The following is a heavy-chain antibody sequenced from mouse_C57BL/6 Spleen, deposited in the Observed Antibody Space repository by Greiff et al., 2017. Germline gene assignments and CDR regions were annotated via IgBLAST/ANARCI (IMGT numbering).Heavy chain of an antibody. V-gene: IGHV5-6*01. D-gene: IGHD1-1*01. J-gene: IGHJ2*01. Sequence: EVKLMESGGDLVKPGGSLKLSCAASGFTFSSYGMSWVRRTPDKRLEWVATISSGGSYTYYPDSVKGRFTISRDNAKNTLYLQMSSLKSEDTAMYYCARGDYYGSSCYFDYWGQGTTLTVSS. CDR2: ISSGGSYT. CDR3: ARGDYYGSSCYFDY. CDR1: GFTFSSYG.